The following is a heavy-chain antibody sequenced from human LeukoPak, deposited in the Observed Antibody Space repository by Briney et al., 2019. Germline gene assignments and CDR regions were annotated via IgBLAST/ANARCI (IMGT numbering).Heavy chain of an antibody. V-gene: IGHV1-69*08. CDR1: GGTFSSYT. CDR2: IIPMLGKA. Sequence: SVKVSCKASGGTFSSYTFSWVRQAPGQGLEWMGRIIPMLGKANNAQKFQGRVTITADKSTSTAYMELSSLRSEDTAVYYCARDLAGAVDYWGQGTLVTVSS. CDR3: ARDLAGAVDY. D-gene: IGHD1-26*01. J-gene: IGHJ4*02.